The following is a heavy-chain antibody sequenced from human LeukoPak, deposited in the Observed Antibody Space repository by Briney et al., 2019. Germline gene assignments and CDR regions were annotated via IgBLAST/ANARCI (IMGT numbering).Heavy chain of an antibody. CDR2: INQDGSEK. V-gene: IGHV3-7*01. J-gene: IGHJ4*02. D-gene: IGHD2-15*01. CDR3: ARDAYSGGSCYAY. Sequence: GGSLRLSCAVSGFTFSSYWMSWVRQAPGKGLEWVANINQDGSEKYYVDSLEGRFTISRDNAKNSLFLQMNSLRAEDTAVYNCARDAYSGGSCYAYWGQGTLVIVSS. CDR1: GFTFSSYW.